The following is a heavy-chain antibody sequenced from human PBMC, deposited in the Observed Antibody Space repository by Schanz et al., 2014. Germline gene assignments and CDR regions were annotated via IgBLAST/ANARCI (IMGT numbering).Heavy chain of an antibody. Sequence: VQLVESGGGVVQPGRSLRLSCSASGFTLSSYGMHWVRQAPGKGLEWVSSISSSSMYIYQADSMRGRFTISRDNAKNSLYLQVNNLSAEDTAVYYCVRDKKGFVAVAGRAPFDYWGQGTLVTVSS. V-gene: IGHV3-21*01. CDR3: VRDKKGFVAVAGRAPFDY. D-gene: IGHD6-19*01. J-gene: IGHJ4*02. CDR2: ISSSSMYI. CDR1: GFTLSSYG.